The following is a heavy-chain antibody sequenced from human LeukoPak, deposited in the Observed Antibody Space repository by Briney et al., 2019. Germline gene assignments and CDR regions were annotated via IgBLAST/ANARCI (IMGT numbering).Heavy chain of an antibody. J-gene: IGHJ4*02. Sequence: PGGSLRLSCAASGFTFSSYAMSWVRQAPGKGLEWVSGISGSGGSTNYADSVKGRFTISRDNSRNTLYLQMNSLRAEDTAVYYCAKDETIAVAGTARFDYWGQGTLVTVS. CDR2: ISGSGGST. V-gene: IGHV3-23*01. CDR1: GFTFSSYA. D-gene: IGHD6-19*01. CDR3: AKDETIAVAGTARFDY.